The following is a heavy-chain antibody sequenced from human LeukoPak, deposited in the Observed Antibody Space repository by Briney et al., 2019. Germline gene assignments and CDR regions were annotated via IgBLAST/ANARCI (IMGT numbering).Heavy chain of an antibody. J-gene: IGHJ3*02. V-gene: IGHV4-59*01. CDR1: GGSISSYY. CDR3: ARDRYLQAFDI. D-gene: IGHD2-21*01. CDR2: IYYSGST. Sequence: SETLSLTCTVSGGSISSYYWSWIRQPPGKGLEWIGYIYYSGSTNYNPSLKSRVTISVDTSKNQFSLKLSSVTAADTAVYYCARDRYLQAFDIWGQGTMVTVSS.